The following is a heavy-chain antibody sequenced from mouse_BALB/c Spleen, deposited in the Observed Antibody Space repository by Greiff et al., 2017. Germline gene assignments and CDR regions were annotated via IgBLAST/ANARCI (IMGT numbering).Heavy chain of an antibody. CDR1: GYTFTSYV. Sequence: VQLQQSGPELVKPGASVKMSCKASGYTFTSYVMHWVKQKPGQGLEWIGYINPYNDGTKYNEKFKGKATLTSDKSSSTAYMELSSLTSEDSAVYYCARYQGYYGNFYAMDYWGQGTSVTVSS. D-gene: IGHD2-1*01. V-gene: IGHV1-14*01. J-gene: IGHJ4*01. CDR2: INPYNDGT. CDR3: ARYQGYYGNFYAMDY.